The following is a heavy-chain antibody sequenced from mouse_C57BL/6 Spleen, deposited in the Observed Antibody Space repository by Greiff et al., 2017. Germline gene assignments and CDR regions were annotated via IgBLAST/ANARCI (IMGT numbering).Heavy chain of an antibody. CDR3: ASFYDYDGTWFAY. CDR1: GFNIKNTY. Sequence: EVQLQQSVAELVRPGASVKLSCTASGFNIKNTYMHWVKQRPEQGLEWIGRIDPANGNTKYAPKFQGKATITADTSSNTAYLQLSSLTSEDTAIYYCASFYDYDGTWFAYWGQGTLVTVSA. J-gene: IGHJ3*01. V-gene: IGHV14-3*01. CDR2: IDPANGNT. D-gene: IGHD2-4*01.